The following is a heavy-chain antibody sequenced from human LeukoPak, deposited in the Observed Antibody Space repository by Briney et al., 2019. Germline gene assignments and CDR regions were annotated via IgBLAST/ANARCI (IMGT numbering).Heavy chain of an antibody. D-gene: IGHD3-16*01. CDR1: GGSIRSYY. J-gene: IGHJ4*02. V-gene: IGHV4-59*01. CDR3: ARRIAFGGYLGY. Sequence: PSETLSLTCTVSGGSIRSYYWNWIRQPPGKGLEWIGYMSYSGSTNYNPSLKSRVTILVDTSKNQFSLKLSSVTAADTAVYYCARRIAFGGYLGYWGQGTQVTVSS. CDR2: MSYSGST.